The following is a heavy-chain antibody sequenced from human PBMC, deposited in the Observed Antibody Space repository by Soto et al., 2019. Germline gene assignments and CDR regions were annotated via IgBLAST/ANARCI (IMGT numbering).Heavy chain of an antibody. CDR3: ARDNNDFWSLYPLAFDY. J-gene: IGHJ4*02. CDR2: VSTSGNV. D-gene: IGHD3-3*01. CDR1: GGSLTKYY. V-gene: IGHV4-4*07. Sequence: SETLSLTCTDSGGSLTKYYCSWIRQPAGKGLEWIGRVSTSGNVVSKASLRSRLTMSVDTSKTQFSLRLTSVTAADTAVYYCARDNNDFWSLYPLAFDYWGQGALVTVSS.